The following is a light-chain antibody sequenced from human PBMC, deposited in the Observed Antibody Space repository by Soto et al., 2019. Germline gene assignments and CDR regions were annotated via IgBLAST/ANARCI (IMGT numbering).Light chain of an antibody. CDR1: QSVSSN. J-gene: IGKJ5*01. CDR2: GAS. V-gene: IGKV3-15*01. CDR3: QQYNNWLIT. Sequence: EIVMTQSPATLSVSPGERATLSCRASQSVSSNLAWYQQKPGQAPRLLIYGASTRATGIPAMFSGSGSGTEFTLTISSLQAEDVAVYYCQQYNNWLITFGQGTRLEIK.